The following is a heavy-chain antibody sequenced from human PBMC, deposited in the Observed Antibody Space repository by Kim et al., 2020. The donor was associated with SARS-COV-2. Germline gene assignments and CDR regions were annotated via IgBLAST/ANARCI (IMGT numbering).Heavy chain of an antibody. V-gene: IGHV4-30-2*04. D-gene: IGHD5-18*01. CDR3: ARADEDTAMVAFDI. J-gene: IGHJ3*02. Sequence: YNPSLKSRVTISVDMSKNQFSLKLSSVTAADTAVYYCARADEDTAMVAFDIWGQGTMVTVFS.